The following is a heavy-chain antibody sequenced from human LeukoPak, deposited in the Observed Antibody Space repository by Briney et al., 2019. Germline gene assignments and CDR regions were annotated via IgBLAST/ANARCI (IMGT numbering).Heavy chain of an antibody. V-gene: IGHV4-59*01. CDR3: ARSNGWYSFDY. D-gene: IGHD6-19*01. CDR2: IYDSATS. CDR1: GGSISNYF. J-gene: IGHJ4*02. Sequence: SETLSLTCTVSGGSISNYFWSWIRQPPGKGLEWVAYIYDSATSNYNPSLKSRVTISVDTSKNQFSLSLSSVTAADTAVYYCARSNGWYSFDYWGQGTLVTVSS.